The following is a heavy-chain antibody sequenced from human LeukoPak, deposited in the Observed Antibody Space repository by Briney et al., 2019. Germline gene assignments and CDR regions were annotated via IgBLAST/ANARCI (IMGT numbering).Heavy chain of an antibody. CDR2: FDPEDGET. D-gene: IGHD4-11*01. V-gene: IGHV1-24*01. Sequence: ASVKVSCKVSGYTLTELSMHWVRQAPGKGLEWMGGFDPEDGETNYAQKFQGRVTMTEDTSTDTAYMELSSLRSEDTAVYYCATASTSRHAFDIWGQGTMVTVSS. CDR3: ATASTSRHAFDI. CDR1: GYTLTELS. J-gene: IGHJ3*02.